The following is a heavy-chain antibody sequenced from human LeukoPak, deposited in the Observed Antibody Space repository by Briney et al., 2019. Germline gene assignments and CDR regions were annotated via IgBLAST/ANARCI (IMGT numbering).Heavy chain of an antibody. J-gene: IGHJ5*02. V-gene: IGHV1-46*01. CDR3: AREGSYYDFWSGYFEAAQYNWFDP. CDR1: GYTFTSYY. CDR2: INPSGGST. Sequence: ASVKVSCKASGYTFTSYYMHWVRQAPGQGLEWMGIINPSGGSTSYAQKFQGRVTMTRNTSISTAYMELSSLRSEDTAVYYCAREGSYYDFWSGYFEAAQYNWFDPWGQGTLVTVSS. D-gene: IGHD3-3*01.